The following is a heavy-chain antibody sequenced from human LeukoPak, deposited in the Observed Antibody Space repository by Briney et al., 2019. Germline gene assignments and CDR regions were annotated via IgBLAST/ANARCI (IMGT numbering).Heavy chain of an antibody. J-gene: IGHJ5*02. CDR1: GYSFTSYW. CDR2: IYPGDSDT. D-gene: IGHD6-13*01. Sequence: GESLKISCKGSGYSFTSYWIGWVRQMPGKGLEWMGIIYPGDSDTRYSPSFQGQVTISADKSISTAYLQWSSLKASDTAMYYCARLNRGYSSSWYWSDPWGQGTLVTVSS. CDR3: ARLNRGYSSSWYWSDP. V-gene: IGHV5-51*01.